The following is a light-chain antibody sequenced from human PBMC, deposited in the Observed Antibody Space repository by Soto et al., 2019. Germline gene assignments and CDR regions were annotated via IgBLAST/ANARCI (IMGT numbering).Light chain of an antibody. CDR2: GNS. V-gene: IGLV1-40*01. J-gene: IGLJ1*01. Sequence: QSVLTQPPSVSGAPGQRVTISCTGSSSNIGAGYDVHWYQQLPGTAPKLLIYGNSNRPSGVPDRFSGSKSGTSAFLAITGLQAEDEADYYCQSYDSSLSGPYVFGTGNKVTVL. CDR1: SSNIGAGYD. CDR3: QSYDSSLSGPYV.